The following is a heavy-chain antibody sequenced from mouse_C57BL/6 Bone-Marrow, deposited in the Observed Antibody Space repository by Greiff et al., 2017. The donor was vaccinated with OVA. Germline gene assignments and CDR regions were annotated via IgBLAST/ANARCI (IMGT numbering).Heavy chain of an antibody. J-gene: IGHJ4*01. Sequence: EVQLQQSGAELVRPGASVKLSCTASGFNIKDDYMHWVKQRPEQGLEWIGWIDPENGDTEYASKFQGKATITADTSSNTAYLQLSSLTSEDTAVYYCTTNYYGSSSYYYAMDYWGQGTSATVSS. CDR2: IDPENGDT. V-gene: IGHV14-4*01. CDR3: TTNYYGSSSYYYAMDY. D-gene: IGHD1-1*01. CDR1: GFNIKDDY.